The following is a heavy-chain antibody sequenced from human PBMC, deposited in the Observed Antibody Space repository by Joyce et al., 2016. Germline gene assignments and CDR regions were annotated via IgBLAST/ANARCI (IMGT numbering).Heavy chain of an antibody. V-gene: IGHV4-38-2*01. CDR1: GLSFDLHSF. Sequence: QVQLQESGPGLVKRSETLSLTCGVSGLSFDLHSFWGWIRPPPGKGLEWIGNVYLHGITHYSPSLKSRVTISMDTSKNQFSLNLNSLTAADTAVYFCARRPYNVHTPLGSDWYFDLWGRGTLVTVSS. CDR2: VYLHGIT. J-gene: IGHJ2*01. CDR3: ARRPYNVHTPLGSDWYFDL. D-gene: IGHD5-18*01.